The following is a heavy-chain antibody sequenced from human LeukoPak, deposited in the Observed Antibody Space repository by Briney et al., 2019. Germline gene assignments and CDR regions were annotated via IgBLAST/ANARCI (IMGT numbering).Heavy chain of an antibody. CDR1: GYTFTNYD. CDR3: ARALFDYVWGSYRYTD. V-gene: IGHV1-8*01. D-gene: IGHD3-16*02. J-gene: IGHJ4*02. CDR2: MNPNSGNT. Sequence: ASVKVSCXASGYTFTNYDINWVRQASGQGLEWMGWMNPNSGNTGYAQKFQGRVTMTRNTSISTAYMELSSLRSEDTAVYYCARALFDYVWGSYRYTDWGQGTLVTVSS.